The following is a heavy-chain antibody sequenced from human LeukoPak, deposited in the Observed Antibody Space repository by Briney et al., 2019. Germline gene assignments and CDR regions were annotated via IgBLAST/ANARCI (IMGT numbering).Heavy chain of an antibody. J-gene: IGHJ4*02. Sequence: ASVNVSCKVSGYTLTELSMHWVRQAPGKGLEWMGGFDPEDGETIYTQKFQGRVTMTEDTSTDTAYMELSSLRSEDTAVYYCAAGPVIAVAGTGDYWGQGTLVTVSS. CDR1: GYTLTELS. D-gene: IGHD6-19*01. CDR3: AAGPVIAVAGTGDY. V-gene: IGHV1-24*01. CDR2: FDPEDGET.